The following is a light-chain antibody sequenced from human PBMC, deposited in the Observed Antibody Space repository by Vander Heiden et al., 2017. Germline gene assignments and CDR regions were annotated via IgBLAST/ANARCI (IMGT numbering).Light chain of an antibody. V-gene: IGKV1-9*01. CDR3: QQLNNYPWT. J-gene: IGKJ1*01. CDR1: QGICSY. CDR2: AAS. Sequence: DIQLTQSPSFLSASVGDRATITCRASQGICSYFACYQHIPGNPPTHLIYAASTLQRAGPSRFCGSGSSTKFTLIISRLQHEDFATYYCQQLNNYPWTFGQGTKVEIK.